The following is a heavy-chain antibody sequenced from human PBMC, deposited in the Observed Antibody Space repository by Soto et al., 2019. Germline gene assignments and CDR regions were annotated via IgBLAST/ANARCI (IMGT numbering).Heavy chain of an antibody. CDR2: ISATGGST. D-gene: IGHD3-10*01. Sequence: EVQLMESGGGLVQPGGSPRLSCAASGFTFDNYAMNWVRQAPGKGLEWVSGISATGGSTYYAASVRGRFGISRDNSKNTLDLQMNSLRAEDTAVYYCARSLDVFLWLGELLSLGFDSWGQGTLVTASS. J-gene: IGHJ4*02. CDR1: GFTFDNYA. CDR3: ARSLDVFLWLGELLSLGFDS. V-gene: IGHV3-23*01.